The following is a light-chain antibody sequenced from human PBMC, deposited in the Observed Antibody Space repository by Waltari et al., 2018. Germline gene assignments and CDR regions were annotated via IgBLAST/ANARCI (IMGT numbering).Light chain of an antibody. V-gene: IGKV4-1*01. CDR3: QQYHSSPPT. CDR2: WAS. J-gene: IGKJ2*01. CDR1: QDVRQNF. Sequence: DIVMTQSPDSLAVSLGERATINGKSSQDVRQNFVDWYQQKPRQPPKLLIDWASKRESGVPDRVSGSGSGTDFTLTISSLQAEDVAVYYCQQYHSSPPTFGQGTKVEIK.